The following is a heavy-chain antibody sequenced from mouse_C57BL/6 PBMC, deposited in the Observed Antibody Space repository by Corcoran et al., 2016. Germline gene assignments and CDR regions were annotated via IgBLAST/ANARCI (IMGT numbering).Heavy chain of an antibody. CDR3: ARSPSYGSSPCYFDY. J-gene: IGHJ2*01. CDR2: INPYNGGT. Sequence: EVQLQQSGPVLVKPGASVKMSCKASGYTFTDYYMNWVKQSHGKSLEWIGVINPYNGGTSYNQKFKGKATLTVDKSSSTAYMELNSLTSEDSAVYYCARSPSYGSSPCYFDYWGQGTTLTVSS. D-gene: IGHD1-1*01. CDR1: GYTFTDYY. V-gene: IGHV1-19*01.